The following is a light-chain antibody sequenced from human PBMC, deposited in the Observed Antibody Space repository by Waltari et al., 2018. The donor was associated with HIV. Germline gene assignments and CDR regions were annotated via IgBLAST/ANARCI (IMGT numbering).Light chain of an antibody. CDR2: EVT. CDR3: SSYAGSKNLVV. CDR1: RSDVGGYNY. J-gene: IGLJ2*01. Sequence: QYALTQPHSASRSPGPSVTISCTGTRSDVGGYNYVPWYQQHPGKAPILMIYEVTKRPSGVPDRFSGSRSGNTASLTVSGLQAEDEADYFCSSYAGSKNLVVFGGGTKLTVL. V-gene: IGLV2-8*02.